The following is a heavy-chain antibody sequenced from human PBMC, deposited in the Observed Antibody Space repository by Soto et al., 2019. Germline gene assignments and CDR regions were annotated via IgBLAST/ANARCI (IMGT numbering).Heavy chain of an antibody. CDR2: ISYDGSNR. D-gene: IGHD3-22*01. Sequence: QVQLVESGGGVVQPGRSLRLSCAASGFTFSSYGIHWVRQAPGKGLEWVAVISYDGSNRYYADSVKGRITISRDNSKNTLYLQMYSLRAEDTAVYYCAKGGYYDSSGYLGWLDYWGQGTLVTVSS. CDR1: GFTFSSYG. CDR3: AKGGYYDSSGYLGWLDY. J-gene: IGHJ4*02. V-gene: IGHV3-30*18.